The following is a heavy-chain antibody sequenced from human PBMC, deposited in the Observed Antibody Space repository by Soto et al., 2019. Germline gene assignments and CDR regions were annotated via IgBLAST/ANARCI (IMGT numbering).Heavy chain of an antibody. V-gene: IGHV3-74*01. D-gene: IGHD3-16*02. CDR2: IDSDGSNT. CDR1: GFTFSAYW. CDR3: ARDPRYLGLDP. Sequence: EGQLVESGGGLVQPGGSLRLSCAASGFTFSAYWMNWVRQPPGKGLLWVSRIDSDGSNTNYADSVKGRFTISRDNAKNTLYLQMNSLRAEDTAVYYCARDPRYLGLDPWGQGTLVTVSS. J-gene: IGHJ5*02.